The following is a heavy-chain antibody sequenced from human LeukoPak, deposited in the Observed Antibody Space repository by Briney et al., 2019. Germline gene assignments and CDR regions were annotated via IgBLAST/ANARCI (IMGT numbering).Heavy chain of an antibody. CDR2: INPNSGGT. V-gene: IGHV1-2*02. Sequence: GASVKVSCKASGYTFTGYYMHWVRQAPGQGLEWMGWINPNSGGTNYAQKFQGRVTMTRDTSISTAYMELSRLRSDDTAVYYCAREEGYCSSTSCCGLEIPHWGQGTLVTVSS. CDR3: AREEGYCSSTSCCGLEIPH. D-gene: IGHD2-2*01. CDR1: GYTFTGYY. J-gene: IGHJ4*02.